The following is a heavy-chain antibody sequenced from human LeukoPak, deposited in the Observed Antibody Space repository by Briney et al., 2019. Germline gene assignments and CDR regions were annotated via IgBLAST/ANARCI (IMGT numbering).Heavy chain of an antibody. CDR1: GGSISSYY. J-gene: IGHJ4*02. V-gene: IGHV4-59*08. CDR3: ARSHAWSGYYVDY. CDR2: IYYSGST. Sequence: SETLSLTCTVSGGSISSYYWSWIRQPPGKGLEWIGYIYYSGSTNYNPSLKSRVTISVDTSNNQFSLKLSSVTAADTAVYYCARSHAWSGYYVDYWGQGTVVTVSS. D-gene: IGHD3-3*01.